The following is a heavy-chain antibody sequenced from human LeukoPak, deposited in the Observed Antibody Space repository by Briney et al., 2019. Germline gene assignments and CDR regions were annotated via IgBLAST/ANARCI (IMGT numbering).Heavy chain of an antibody. CDR3: ARVRKRKGSFDY. V-gene: IGHV4-59*01. J-gene: IGHJ4*02. CDR1: GGSISSYY. D-gene: IGHD1-14*01. Sequence: SETLSLTCTVSGGSISSYYWSWIRQPPGKGLEWIGYIYYSGSTNYNPSLKSRVTISVDTSKNQFSLKLSSVTAADTAVYYCARVRKRKGSFDYWGQGTLVTVSS. CDR2: IYYSGST.